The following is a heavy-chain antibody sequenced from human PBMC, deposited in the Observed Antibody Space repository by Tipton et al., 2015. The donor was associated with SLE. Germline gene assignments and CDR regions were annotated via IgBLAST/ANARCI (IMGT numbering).Heavy chain of an antibody. CDR1: GFFFGDYA. J-gene: IGHJ6*03. Sequence: SLRLSCAASGFFFGDYAMHWVRQTPGKGLEWVAFVSYDGTVKYYADSVKGRFTISRDNAKNSLYLQMNSLRAEDTAVYYCAREYCSSTSCYGYYYMDVWGKGTTVTVSS. CDR3: AREYCSSTSCYGYYYMDV. CDR2: VSYDGTVK. D-gene: IGHD2-2*01. V-gene: IGHV3-30*04.